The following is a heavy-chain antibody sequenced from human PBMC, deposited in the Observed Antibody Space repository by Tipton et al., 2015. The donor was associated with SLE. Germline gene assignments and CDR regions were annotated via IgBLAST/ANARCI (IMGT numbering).Heavy chain of an antibody. D-gene: IGHD5-18*01. CDR1: GFTFSSHG. V-gene: IGHV3-53*01. Sequence: SLRLSCTTSGFTFSSHGMSWVRQAPGKGLEWISVLFSDGRTFYADSVKGRFTISRDNSKNTLILQMDSLRVDDTAVYYCARLHGYSYGLNWFDPWGQGTLISVSS. CDR3: ARLHGYSYGLNWFDP. J-gene: IGHJ5*02. CDR2: LFSDGRT.